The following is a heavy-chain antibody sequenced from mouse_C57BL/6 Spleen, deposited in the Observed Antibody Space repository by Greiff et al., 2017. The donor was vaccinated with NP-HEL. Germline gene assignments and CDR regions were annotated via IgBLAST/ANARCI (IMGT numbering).Heavy chain of an antibody. CDR3: ARRRFDYYAMDY. J-gene: IGHJ4*01. CDR2: INPNNGGT. CDR1: GYTFTDYN. V-gene: IGHV1-18*01. Sequence: VQLKQSGPELVKPGASVKIPCKASGYTFTDYNMDWVKQSHGKSLEWIGDINPNNGGTIYNQKFKGKATLTVDKSSSTAYMELRSLTSEDTAVYYCARRRFDYYAMDYWGQGTSVTVSS.